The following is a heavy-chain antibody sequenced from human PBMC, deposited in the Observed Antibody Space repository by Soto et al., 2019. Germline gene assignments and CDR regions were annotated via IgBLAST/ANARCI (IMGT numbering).Heavy chain of an antibody. CDR3: ARETGYCGGGSCYSFDY. D-gene: IGHD2-15*01. Sequence: QVQLVQSGAEVKKPGSSVKVSCKASGGTFSSYAISWVRQAPGQGLEWMGGIIPIFGTANYAQKFQGRVTITADESTSTAYMELSSLRSEDTAVYYCARETGYCGGGSCYSFDYWGQGTLVTVSS. CDR2: IIPIFGTA. V-gene: IGHV1-69*01. J-gene: IGHJ4*02. CDR1: GGTFSSYA.